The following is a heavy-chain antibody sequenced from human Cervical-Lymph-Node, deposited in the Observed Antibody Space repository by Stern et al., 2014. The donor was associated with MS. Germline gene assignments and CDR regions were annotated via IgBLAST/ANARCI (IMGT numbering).Heavy chain of an antibody. V-gene: IGHV1-18*01. J-gene: IGHJ6*02. Sequence: QVQLVQSGGEVKKPGASVKVSCKASGYTFAGYGITWVRQAPGQGLEWMGWINAYNGNTNYAQKLQDRVTMTTDTPTSIAYLELKGLRSDDPAVYYCARSYGSGIYGMDVWGQGTTVIVSS. CDR3: ARSYGSGIYGMDV. CDR1: GYTFAGYG. CDR2: INAYNGNT. D-gene: IGHD3-10*01.